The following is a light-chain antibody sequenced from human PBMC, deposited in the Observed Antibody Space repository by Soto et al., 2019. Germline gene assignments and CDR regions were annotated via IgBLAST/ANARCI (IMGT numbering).Light chain of an antibody. Sequence: QSVLTQPASVSGSPGQSITISCTGTSSDVGCYNYVSWYQQHPGKAPKLMIYDVSNRPSGVSNRFSGSKSGNTASLTISGLQAEDEADYYCSSYTSSSTRGVFGGGTKLTVL. CDR2: DVS. CDR3: SSYTSSSTRGV. V-gene: IGLV2-14*01. CDR1: SSDVGCYNY. J-gene: IGLJ2*01.